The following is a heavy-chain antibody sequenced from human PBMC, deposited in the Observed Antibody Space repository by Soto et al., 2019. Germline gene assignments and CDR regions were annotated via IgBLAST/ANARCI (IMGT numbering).Heavy chain of an antibody. Sequence: PSETLSLTCTVSGGSISSGDYYWSWIRQPPGKGLEWIGYIYYSGSTYYNPSLKSRVTISVDTSKNQFSLKLSSVTAADTAVYYCAISSPHCSGGSCYGHYDSRPIPTWGQGTLVTVSS. CDR2: IYYSGST. V-gene: IGHV4-30-4*01. CDR3: AISSPHCSGGSCYGHYDSRPIPT. J-gene: IGHJ5*02. D-gene: IGHD2-15*01. CDR1: GGSISSGDYY.